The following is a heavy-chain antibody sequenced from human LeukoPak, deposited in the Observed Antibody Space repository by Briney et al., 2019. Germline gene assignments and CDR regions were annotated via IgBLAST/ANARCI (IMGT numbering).Heavy chain of an antibody. Sequence: GGSLRLSCAASGFTVSSSYMSWVRQAPGKGLEWVSVIYSGGSTYYADSVKGRFTISRDNSKNTLYLQMNSLRAEDTAVYYCARMSIAGEFDYWGQGTLVTVSS. V-gene: IGHV3-53*01. CDR1: GFTVSSSY. J-gene: IGHJ4*02. D-gene: IGHD1-14*01. CDR3: ARMSIAGEFDY. CDR2: IYSGGST.